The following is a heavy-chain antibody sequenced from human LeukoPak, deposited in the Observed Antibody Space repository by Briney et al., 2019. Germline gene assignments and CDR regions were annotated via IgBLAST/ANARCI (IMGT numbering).Heavy chain of an antibody. D-gene: IGHD1-1*01. J-gene: IGHJ4*02. CDR3: ATPPTGTTTTGEYYFDS. CDR2: IIPFFGSA. CDR1: GGTFSSYT. Sequence: GASVKVSCKASGGTFSSYTIAWVRQAPGQGLEWLGGIIPFFGSANYAQKFQGRVTITADESTSTAFMELSSLRSEDTAVYYYATPPTGTTTTGEYYFDSWGQGTLVTVSS. V-gene: IGHV1-69*13.